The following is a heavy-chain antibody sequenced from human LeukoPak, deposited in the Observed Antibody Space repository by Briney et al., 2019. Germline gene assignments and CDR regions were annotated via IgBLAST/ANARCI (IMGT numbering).Heavy chain of an antibody. V-gene: IGHV3-30*04. CDR2: ISYDGSNK. J-gene: IGHJ4*02. CDR1: GFTFSSYA. Sequence: GGSLRLSCAASGFTFSSYAMHWVRQAPGKGLEWVAVISYDGSNKYYADSVKGRFTISRDNSKNTLYLQMNSLRAEDTAVYYCARYRSSSLDYWGQGTLVTVSS. D-gene: IGHD6-13*01. CDR3: ARYRSSSLDY.